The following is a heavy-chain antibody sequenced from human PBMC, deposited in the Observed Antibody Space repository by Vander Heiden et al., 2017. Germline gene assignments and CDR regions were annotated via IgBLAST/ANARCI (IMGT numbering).Heavy chain of an antibody. CDR3: ARGGAYDV. J-gene: IGHJ3*01. Sequence: QVQLVQSGGEVKKPGASGKVSCKASGYTFTSFAISWVRQAPGRGLEWMGWISPNNGNTNYAQKFQGRVTMTVDTSTTTVTMDLRSLKFDDTAVYYCARGGAYDVWGQGTIVTVSS. CDR2: ISPNNGNT. V-gene: IGHV1-18*01. D-gene: IGHD1-26*01. CDR1: GYTFTSFA.